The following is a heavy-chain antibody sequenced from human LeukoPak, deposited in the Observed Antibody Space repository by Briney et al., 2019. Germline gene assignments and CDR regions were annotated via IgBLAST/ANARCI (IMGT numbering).Heavy chain of an antibody. J-gene: IGHJ4*02. D-gene: IGHD6-13*01. V-gene: IGHV4-34*01. Sequence: SETLSLTCAFYGGSFSGYYCSWIRQPPGKGLEWIGEINHSGSTNYNPSLKSRVTISVDTSKNQFSLKLSSVTAADTAVYYCARGYSSSWGYYYFDYWGQGTLVTVSS. CDR2: INHSGST. CDR1: GGSFSGYY. CDR3: ARGYSSSWGYYYFDY.